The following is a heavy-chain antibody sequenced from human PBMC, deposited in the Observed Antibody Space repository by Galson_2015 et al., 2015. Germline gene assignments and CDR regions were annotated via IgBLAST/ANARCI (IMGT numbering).Heavy chain of an antibody. Sequence: ETLSLTCTVSGGSISSSSYYWGWIRQPPGKGLEWIGSIYYSGSTYYNPSLKSRVTISVDTSKNQFSLKLSSVTAADTAVYYCARRVVVTARYFDYWGQGTLVTVSS. D-gene: IGHD2-21*02. CDR2: IYYSGST. V-gene: IGHV4-39*01. J-gene: IGHJ4*02. CDR1: GGSISSSSYY. CDR3: ARRVVVTARYFDY.